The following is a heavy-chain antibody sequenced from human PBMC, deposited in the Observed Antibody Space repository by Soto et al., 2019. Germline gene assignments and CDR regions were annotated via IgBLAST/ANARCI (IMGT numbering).Heavy chain of an antibody. D-gene: IGHD3-3*01. V-gene: IGHV4-31*03. Sequence: PSETLSLTCTVSGGSISSGGYYWSWIRQQPGKGLEWIGYIYYSGSTYYNPSLKSRVTISVDTSKNQFSLKLSSVTAADTAVYYCARATYYDFWSGTRPDYWGQGTLVTVSS. CDR1: GGSISSGGYY. J-gene: IGHJ4*02. CDR2: IYYSGST. CDR3: ARATYYDFWSGTRPDY.